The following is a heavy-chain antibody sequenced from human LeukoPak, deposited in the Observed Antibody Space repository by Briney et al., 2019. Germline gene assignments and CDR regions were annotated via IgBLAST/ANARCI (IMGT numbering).Heavy chain of an antibody. V-gene: IGHV1-8*01. D-gene: IGHD3-10*01. CDR1: GYTFTSYD. Sequence: GASVKVSCKASGYTFTSYDINWVRQATGQGLEWMGWMNPNSGNTGYAQKFQGRVTLTRDMSTSTVYMELSSLRSEDTAVYYCARDGISYGSGTYYIRDYSYYSMDVWGKGTTVTVSS. J-gene: IGHJ6*03. CDR2: MNPNSGNT. CDR3: ARDGISYGSGTYYIRDYSYYSMDV.